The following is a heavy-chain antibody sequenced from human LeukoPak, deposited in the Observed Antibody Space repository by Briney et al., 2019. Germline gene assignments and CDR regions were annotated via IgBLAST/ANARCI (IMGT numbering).Heavy chain of an antibody. V-gene: IGHV3-23*01. J-gene: IGHJ4*02. CDR1: GFTFSSYA. D-gene: IGHD3-22*01. CDR3: AKGSYYDSSGSFYFDY. Sequence: GGSLRLSCAASGFTFSSYAMSWVRQAPGKGLEWVSGTSGSGDNTYYADSVKGRFTISRDNSKNTLYVQVNSLGTEDTAAYYCAKGSYYDSSGSFYFDYWGQGTLVTVSS. CDR2: TSGSGDNT.